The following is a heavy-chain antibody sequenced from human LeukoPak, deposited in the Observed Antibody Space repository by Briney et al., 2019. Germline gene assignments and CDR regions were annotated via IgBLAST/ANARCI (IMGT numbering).Heavy chain of an antibody. CDR1: GFPFNTYA. CDR2: IWYDGSNK. J-gene: IGHJ4*02. Sequence: PGGSLRLSCAASGFPFNTYAMHWVRQAPGEGLEWVALIWYDGSNKYYAESVKGRFTISRDNSKNTLYLQMNSLRAEDTAVYYCARRGYSGSYLFDYWGQGTLVIVSS. CDR3: ARRGYSGSYLFDY. D-gene: IGHD1-26*01. V-gene: IGHV3-33*01.